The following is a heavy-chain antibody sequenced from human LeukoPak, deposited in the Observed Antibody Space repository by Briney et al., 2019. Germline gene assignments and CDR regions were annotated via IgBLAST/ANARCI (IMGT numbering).Heavy chain of an antibody. CDR1: GGSISSYY. Sequence: SETLSLTCTVSGGSISSYYWSWIRQPPGKGLEWIGYIQYSGSTNYNPSLKSRVTISVDTSKNQFSLKLGSVTAADTAVYYCARHQYCSSTSCYDEVDAFDIWGQGTMVTVSS. CDR2: IQYSGST. CDR3: ARHQYCSSTSCYDEVDAFDI. J-gene: IGHJ3*02. V-gene: IGHV4-59*01. D-gene: IGHD2-2*01.